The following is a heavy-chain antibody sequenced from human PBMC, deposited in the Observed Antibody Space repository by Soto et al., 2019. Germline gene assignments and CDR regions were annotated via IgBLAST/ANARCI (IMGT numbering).Heavy chain of an antibody. J-gene: IGHJ4*02. V-gene: IGHV3-9*01. CDR2: ISWNSGSI. D-gene: IGHD6-6*01. CDR1: GFTFDDYA. Sequence: EVQLVESGGGLVQPGRSLRLSCAASGFTFDDYAMHWVRQAPGKGLEWVSGISWNSGSIGYADSVKGRFTISRDNAKNSLYLQMNSLRAEDTALYYCAKDSVVNPRYSSSSGLDYWGQGTLVTVSS. CDR3: AKDSVVNPRYSSSSGLDY.